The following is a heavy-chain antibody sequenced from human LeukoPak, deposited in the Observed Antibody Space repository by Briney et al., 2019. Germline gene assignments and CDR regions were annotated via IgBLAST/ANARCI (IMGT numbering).Heavy chain of an antibody. J-gene: IGHJ4*02. Sequence: ASVKVSCKASGYTFTSDDITWVRQAPGQGLEWMGWMSPNSGNTGYAQKFQGRVTMTRNTSITTAYMELSSLTSEDTAVYYCARETTIPPYYFDYWGLGSQVTVSP. CDR2: MSPNSGNT. V-gene: IGHV1-8*01. D-gene: IGHD3-9*01. CDR3: ARETTIPPYYFDY. CDR1: GYTFTSDD.